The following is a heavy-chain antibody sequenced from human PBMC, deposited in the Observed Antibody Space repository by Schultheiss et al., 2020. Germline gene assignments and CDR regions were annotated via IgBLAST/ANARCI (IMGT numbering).Heavy chain of an antibody. CDR2: ISGSGGST. J-gene: IGHJ4*02. D-gene: IGHD4-17*01. CDR3: AKDLAILTTVTRGIDY. Sequence: GGSLRLSCAASGFTFSSYAMSWVRQAPGKGLEWVSAISGSGGSTYYADSVKGRFTISRDNSKNTLYLQMNSLRAEDTAVYYCAKDLAILTTVTRGIDYWGQGTLVTVSS. CDR1: GFTFSSYA. V-gene: IGHV3-23*01.